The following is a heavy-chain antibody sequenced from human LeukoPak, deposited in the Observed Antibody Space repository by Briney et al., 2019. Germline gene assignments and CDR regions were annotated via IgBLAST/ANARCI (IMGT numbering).Heavy chain of an antibody. D-gene: IGHD3-9*01. Sequence: ASVKVSCKASGYTFTSYGISWVRQAPGQGLEWMAWINSYNGDTHYAQKFQGRVTMTTDTSTSTAFLELGSLKSDDTALYHCAKDFDYVVDYWGQGTLVTVSS. CDR2: INSYNGDT. J-gene: IGHJ4*02. CDR1: GYTFTSYG. CDR3: AKDFDYVVDY. V-gene: IGHV1-18*01.